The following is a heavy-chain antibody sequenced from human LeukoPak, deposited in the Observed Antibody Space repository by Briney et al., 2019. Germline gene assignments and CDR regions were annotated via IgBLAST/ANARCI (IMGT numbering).Heavy chain of an antibody. CDR2: ISAYNGNT. J-gene: IGHJ4*02. V-gene: IGHV1-18*01. CDR3: ARDPFSGNYYDSSGYYYAD. D-gene: IGHD3-22*01. Sequence: WASVKVSCKASGYTFTSYGISWVRQAPGQGLEWMGWISAYNGNTNYAQKLQGRVTMTTDTSTSTAYMELRSLRSDDTAVYYCARDPFSGNYYDSSGYYYADWGQGTLVTVSS. CDR1: GYTFTSYG.